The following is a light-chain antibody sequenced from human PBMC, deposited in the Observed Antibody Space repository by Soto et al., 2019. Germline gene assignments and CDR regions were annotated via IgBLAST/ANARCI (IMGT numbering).Light chain of an antibody. CDR2: KAS. Sequence: DIQMTQSPSTLSASVGDRVTITCRASQNIDISLAWYQQKPGKAPNLLIYKASILESGVPSSFSGSGSGTEFTLTISSLQPDDFATYFCQSYDSYSYTFGQGTNLQIK. J-gene: IGKJ2*01. CDR1: QNIDIS. V-gene: IGKV1-5*03. CDR3: QSYDSYSYT.